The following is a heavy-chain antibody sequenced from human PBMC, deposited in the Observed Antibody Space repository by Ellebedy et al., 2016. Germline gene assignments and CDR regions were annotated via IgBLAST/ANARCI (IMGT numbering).Heavy chain of an antibody. V-gene: IGHV1-2*04. J-gene: IGHJ3*02. CDR2: INPNSGGT. CDR1: GYTFTSYG. CDR3: ARRGFSSGPYWAFDI. Sequence: ASVKVSCKASGYTFTSYGISWVRQAPGQGLEWMGWINPNSGGTNFAQKFQGWVTMTRDTSISTAYLELSRLTSDDTAVYYCARRGFSSGPYWAFDIWGQGTMVSVSS. D-gene: IGHD6-19*01.